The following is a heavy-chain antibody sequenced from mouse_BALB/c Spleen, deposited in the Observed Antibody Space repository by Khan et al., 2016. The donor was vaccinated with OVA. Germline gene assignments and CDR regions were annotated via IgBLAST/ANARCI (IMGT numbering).Heavy chain of an antibody. CDR2: IWGDGTT. D-gene: IGHD2-10*01. CDR1: GFSLTGYG. CDR3: ARAYYGNYREAMDY. J-gene: IGHJ4*01. V-gene: IGHV2-6-7*01. Sequence: VQLQESGPGLVAPSQSLSITCTVSGFSLTGYGVTWVRQPPGKGLEWLGMIWGDGTTDYKSVLKSRLSINKDNSKSQVFLKMNSLQTDDTARYYCARAYYGNYREAMDYWGQGTSVTVSA.